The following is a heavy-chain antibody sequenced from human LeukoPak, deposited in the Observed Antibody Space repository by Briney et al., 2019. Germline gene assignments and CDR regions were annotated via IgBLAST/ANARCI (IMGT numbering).Heavy chain of an antibody. CDR3: SFASAVAGAW. V-gene: IGHV1-69*04. D-gene: IGHD6-19*01. CDR2: IIPILGIA. CDR1: GGTFSSYA. Sequence: SVKVSRKASGGTFSSYAISWLRQAPGQGLEWMGRIIPILGIANYAQKVQGRVPITADKVKSTAYLELSSLRPDDTAVYYCSFASAVAGAWWGQGTLVTVSS. J-gene: IGHJ4*02.